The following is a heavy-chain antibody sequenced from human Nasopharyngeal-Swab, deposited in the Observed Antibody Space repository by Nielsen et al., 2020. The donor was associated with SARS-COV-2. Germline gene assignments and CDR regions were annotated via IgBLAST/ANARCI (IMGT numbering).Heavy chain of an antibody. V-gene: IGHV1-2*02. J-gene: IGHJ4*02. CDR1: GYTFTGYY. Sequence: ASAKVSCKASGYTFTGYYMHWVRQAPGQGLEWMGWINPNSGGTNYAQKFQGRVTMTRDTSISTAYMELSRLRSDDTAVYYCARDSVFSIFGVVSSDYWGQGTLVTVSS. CDR2: INPNSGGT. CDR3: ARDSVFSIFGVVSSDY. D-gene: IGHD3-3*01.